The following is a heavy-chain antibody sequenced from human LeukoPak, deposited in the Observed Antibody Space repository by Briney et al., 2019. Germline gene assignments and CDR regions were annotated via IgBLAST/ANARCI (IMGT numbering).Heavy chain of an antibody. V-gene: IGHV4-59*08. J-gene: IGHJ4*02. CDR3: ARQGGGRSSFSR. CDR2: IYYSGST. Sequence: SKTLSLTCTVSGGSISSYYWSWIRQPPGKGLEWIGYIYYSGSTNYNPSLKSRVTISVDTSKNQFSLKLSSVTAADTAVYYCARQGGGRSSFSRWGQGTLVTVSS. D-gene: IGHD3-16*01. CDR1: GGSISSYY.